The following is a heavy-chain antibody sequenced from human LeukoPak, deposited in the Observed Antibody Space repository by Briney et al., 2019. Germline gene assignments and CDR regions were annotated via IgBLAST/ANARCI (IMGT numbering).Heavy chain of an antibody. Sequence: GGSLRLSCAASGFTFSSYSMNWVRQAPGKGLEWVSSISSSSSYIYYADSVKSRFTISRDNAKNSLYLQMNSLRAEDTAVYYCASLTTGDAFDIWGQGTMVTVSS. CDR3: ASLTTGDAFDI. CDR1: GFTFSSYS. J-gene: IGHJ3*02. CDR2: ISSSSSYI. V-gene: IGHV3-21*01. D-gene: IGHD4-11*01.